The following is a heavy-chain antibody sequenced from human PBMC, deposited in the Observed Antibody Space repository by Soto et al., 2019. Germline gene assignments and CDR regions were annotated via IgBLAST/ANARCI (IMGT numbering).Heavy chain of an antibody. J-gene: IGHJ5*02. CDR1: GGTFSSYA. D-gene: IGHD3-22*01. CDR3: ARDPPDSSGYYRSADWFDP. V-gene: IGHV1-69*06. Sequence: ASVKVSCKASGGTFSSYAISWVRQAPGQGLEWMGGIIPIFGTANYAQKFQGRVTITADKSTSTAYMELSSLRSEDTAVYYCARDPPDSSGYYRSADWFDPWGQGTLVTVSS. CDR2: IIPIFGTA.